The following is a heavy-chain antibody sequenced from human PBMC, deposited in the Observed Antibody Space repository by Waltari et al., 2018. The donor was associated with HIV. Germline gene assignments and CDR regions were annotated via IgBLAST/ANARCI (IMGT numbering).Heavy chain of an antibody. D-gene: IGHD3-3*01. Sequence: QVQLQESGPGLVKPSETLSLTCTVSGGSISSYYRSWIQQPPGKGLEWIGYIYYSGSTNDNPSLKSRVTISVDTSKNQFSLKLSSVTAADTAVYYCARDRDFWSGHYYYYGMDVWGQGTTVTVSS. CDR2: IYYSGST. CDR3: ARDRDFWSGHYYYYGMDV. J-gene: IGHJ6*02. V-gene: IGHV4-59*01. CDR1: GGSISSYY.